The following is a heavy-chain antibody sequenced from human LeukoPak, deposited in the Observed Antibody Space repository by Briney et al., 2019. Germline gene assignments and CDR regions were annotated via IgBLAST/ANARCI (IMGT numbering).Heavy chain of an antibody. CDR1: GGSFSGYF. CDR2: INHSGST. V-gene: IGHV4-34*01. J-gene: IGHJ3*02. Sequence: SETLSLTCAVHGGSFSGYFWSWIRQPPGKGLEWIGEINHSGSTNYNPSLKSRVTLSVDTSKNQFSLRLGSVTAADTAVYYCARRGGGHAFDIWGQGTMVTVSS. D-gene: IGHD3-16*01. CDR3: ARRGGGHAFDI.